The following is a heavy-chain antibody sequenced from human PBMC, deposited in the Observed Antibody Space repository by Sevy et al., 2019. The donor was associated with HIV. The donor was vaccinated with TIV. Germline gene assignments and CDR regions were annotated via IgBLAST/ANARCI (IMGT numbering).Heavy chain of an antibody. CDR3: ARSISWYASFDY. D-gene: IGHD6-13*01. CDR2: IIPIFGTA. Sequence: ASVKVSCKASGRTFSSSAINWVRQAPGQGLEWMGGIIPIFGTANYVQKFQGRVTITADESTSTAYMELSSLRSEVTAVYYCARSISWYASFDYWGQGTLVTVSS. V-gene: IGHV1-69*13. J-gene: IGHJ4*02. CDR1: GRTFSSSA.